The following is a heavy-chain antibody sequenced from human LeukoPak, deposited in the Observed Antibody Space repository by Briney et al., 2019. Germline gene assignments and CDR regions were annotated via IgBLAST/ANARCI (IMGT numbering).Heavy chain of an antibody. Sequence: PGGSLRLSCAASGLTGSHNYVSWVRQAPGKGLEWVSAIHTSGDTCYADSVKGRFTISRDNSKNTLYLQMNSLRAEDTAVYYCASSSYYYDSSGYYYLPEYFQHWGQGTLVTVSS. J-gene: IGHJ1*01. CDR2: IHTSGDT. V-gene: IGHV3-66*03. CDR3: ASSSYYYDSSGYYYLPEYFQH. CDR1: GLTGSHNY. D-gene: IGHD3-22*01.